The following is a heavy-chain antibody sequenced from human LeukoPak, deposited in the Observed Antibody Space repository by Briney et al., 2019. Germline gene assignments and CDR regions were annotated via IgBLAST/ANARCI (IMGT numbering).Heavy chain of an antibody. CDR2: INPNSGGT. J-gene: IGHJ4*02. D-gene: IGHD6-13*01. V-gene: IGHV1-2*02. CDR3: ARGQQQLVSHV. Sequence: ASVKVPCKASGYSFTSYGISWVRQAPGQGLEWMGWINPNSGGTNYAQKFQGRVTMTRDTSISTAYMELSRLRSDDTAVYYCARGQQQLVSHVWGQGTLVTVSS. CDR1: GYSFTSYG.